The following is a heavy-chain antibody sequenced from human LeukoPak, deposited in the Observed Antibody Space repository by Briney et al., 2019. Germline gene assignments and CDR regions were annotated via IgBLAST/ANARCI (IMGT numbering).Heavy chain of an antibody. V-gene: IGHV3-33*06. CDR1: GFTFSSYG. J-gene: IGHJ5*02. D-gene: IGHD3-22*01. CDR2: IWYDGSNK. CDR3: AKRMVVHNDNWFDP. Sequence: PGGSLRLSCAASGFTFSSYGMHWVRQAPSKGLEWVAVIWYDGSNKYYADSVKGRFTISSDNSKNTLYLQMNSLRAEDTAVYYCAKRMVVHNDNWFDPWGQGTLVTVSS.